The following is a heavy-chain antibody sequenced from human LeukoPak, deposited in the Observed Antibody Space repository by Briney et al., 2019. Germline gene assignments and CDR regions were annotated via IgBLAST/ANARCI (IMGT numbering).Heavy chain of an antibody. CDR2: IYYSGST. V-gene: IGHV4-61*02. D-gene: IGHD2-2*03. J-gene: IGHJ5*02. CDR3: ARLLRVGYCSTTTCNWFDP. CDR1: GGSISSGSYC. Sequence: SQTLSLTCTVSGGSISSGSYCWSWLRQPAGKGLEWIGSIYYSGSTYYSPSLKSRVTISVDTSKNQFSLKLSSVTAADTAVYYCARLLRVGYCSTTTCNWFDPWGQGTLVTVSS.